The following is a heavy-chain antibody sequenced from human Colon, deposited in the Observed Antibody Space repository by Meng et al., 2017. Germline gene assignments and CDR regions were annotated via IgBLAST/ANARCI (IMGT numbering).Heavy chain of an antibody. Sequence: GGSLRLSCAASGFTFSSYAMHWVRQAPGKGLEWVAVISYDGSNKYYADSVKGRFTISRDNSKNTLYLQMNSLRAEDTAVYYCARGDVLLWFGELVGFDYWGHGTRVTVSS. D-gene: IGHD3-10*01. V-gene: IGHV3-30*04. CDR2: ISYDGSNK. J-gene: IGHJ4*01. CDR1: GFTFSSYA. CDR3: ARGDVLLWFGELVGFDY.